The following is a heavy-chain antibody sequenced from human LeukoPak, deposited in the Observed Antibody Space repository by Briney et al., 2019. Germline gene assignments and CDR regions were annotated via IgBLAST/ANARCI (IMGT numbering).Heavy chain of an antibody. CDR3: AKDMGYSSTGAFDI. V-gene: IGHV3-9*03. CDR2: ISWNSGRT. CDR1: GFTFDDYA. Sequence: GRSLRLSCTASGFTFDDYAMHWVRQVPGKGLEWVSGISWNSGRTDYADSVKGRFTISRDNAKNSLYLQMNSVRAEDMDLYYCAKDMGYSSTGAFDIWGQGTMVSVSS. D-gene: IGHD6-19*01. J-gene: IGHJ3*02.